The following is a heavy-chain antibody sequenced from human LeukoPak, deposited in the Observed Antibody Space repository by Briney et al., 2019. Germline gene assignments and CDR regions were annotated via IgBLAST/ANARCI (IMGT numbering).Heavy chain of an antibody. CDR3: ARPEPYCGGDCPFDY. Sequence: SENLSLTCAVYGGSFSGYYWSWIRQPPGKGLEWIGEINHSGSTNYNPSLKSRVTISVDTSKYQFSLKLSSVTAADTAVYYCARPEPYCGGDCPFDYWGQGTLVTVSS. CDR2: INHSGST. D-gene: IGHD2-21*02. J-gene: IGHJ4*02. CDR1: GGSFSGYY. V-gene: IGHV4-34*01.